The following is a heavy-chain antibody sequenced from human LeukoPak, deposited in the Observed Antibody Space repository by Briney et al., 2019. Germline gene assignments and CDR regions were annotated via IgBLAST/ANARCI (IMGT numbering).Heavy chain of an antibody. J-gene: IGHJ4*02. CDR3: AKDRVFYYDSSGYYSDY. V-gene: IGHV3-23*01. D-gene: IGHD3-22*01. CDR1: GFTFSSYA. CDR2: ISGSGGST. Sequence: PGGSLRLSCAASGFTFSSYAMSGVRQAPRKGLEWVSDISGSGGSTYYAESVKGRFTISRDNSKHTLYLQMNSLRAEDTAVYYCAKDRVFYYDSSGYYSDYWGQGTLVTVSS.